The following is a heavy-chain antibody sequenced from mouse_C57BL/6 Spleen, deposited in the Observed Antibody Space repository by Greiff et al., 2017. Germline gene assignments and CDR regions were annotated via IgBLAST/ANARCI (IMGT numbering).Heavy chain of an antibody. D-gene: IGHD2-4*01. CDR2: INPYNGGT. J-gene: IGHJ4*01. Sequence: EVQLQQSGPVLVKPGASVKMSCKASGYTFTDYYMNWVKQSHGKSLEWIGVINPYNGGTSYNQKFKGKATLTVDKSSSTAYMELNSLTSEDSAVYYCARGEGLDYAMDYWGQGTSVTVSS. CDR3: ARGEGLDYAMDY. V-gene: IGHV1-19*01. CDR1: GYTFTDYY.